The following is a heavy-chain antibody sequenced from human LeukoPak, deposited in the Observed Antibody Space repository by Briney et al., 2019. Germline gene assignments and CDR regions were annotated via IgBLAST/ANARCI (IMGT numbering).Heavy chain of an antibody. CDR1: GGTFSSYA. J-gene: IGHJ4*02. CDR3: ARGGRVVVNPFDY. CDR2: IIPIFGTA. D-gene: IGHD3-22*01. V-gene: IGHV1-69*13. Sequence: ASVNVSCKASGGTFSSYAISWVRQAPGQGLEWMGGIIPIFGTANYAQKFQGRVTITADESTSTAYMELSSLRSEDTAVYYCARGGRVVVNPFDYWGQGTLVTVSS.